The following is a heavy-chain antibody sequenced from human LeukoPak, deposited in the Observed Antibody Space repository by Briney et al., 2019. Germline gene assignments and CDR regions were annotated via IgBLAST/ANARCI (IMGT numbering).Heavy chain of an antibody. J-gene: IGHJ4*02. Sequence: GGSLRLSCAASGFTFDDHAMHWVRQAPGKGLEWVSGISWDSDTVAYADSVRGRFIISRDNAKNVLSLQMSSLRAEDTAFYYCAKDLRGNHDGSAYLDHWGQGTLVTVSS. CDR3: AKDLRGNHDGSAYLDH. CDR2: ISWDSDTV. D-gene: IGHD3-22*01. V-gene: IGHV3-9*01. CDR1: GFTFDDHA.